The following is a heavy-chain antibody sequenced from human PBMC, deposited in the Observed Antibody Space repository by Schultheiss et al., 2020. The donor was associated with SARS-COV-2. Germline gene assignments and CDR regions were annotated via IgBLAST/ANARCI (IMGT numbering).Heavy chain of an antibody. CDR2: IRSKAYGGTT. Sequence: GESLKISCTASGFTFGDYAMSWVRQAPGKGLEWVGFIRSKAYGGTTEYAASVKGRFTISRDESENIAYLQMNSLKTEDTAVYYCAKVGTIPSTTKYGSGSSCGGGFYYYGMDVWGQGTTVTVSS. CDR1: GFTFGDYA. CDR3: AKVGTIPSTTKYGSGSSCGGGFYYYGMDV. D-gene: IGHD3-10*01. J-gene: IGHJ6*02. V-gene: IGHV3-49*04.